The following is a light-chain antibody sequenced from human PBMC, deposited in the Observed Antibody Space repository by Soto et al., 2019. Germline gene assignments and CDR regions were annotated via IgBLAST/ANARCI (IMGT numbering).Light chain of an antibody. CDR3: QQTYSRPIT. J-gene: IGKJ5*01. CDR1: QDISNY. V-gene: IGKV1-39*01. Sequence: DIQMTQSPSSMSASVGDRVTITCLASQDISNYLNWYQQKVGQAPRLLIYFISRLQTGVPSRFSGSGSGRDFTLTITSPQPEDSATYYCQQTYSRPITFGQGTRLEI. CDR2: FIS.